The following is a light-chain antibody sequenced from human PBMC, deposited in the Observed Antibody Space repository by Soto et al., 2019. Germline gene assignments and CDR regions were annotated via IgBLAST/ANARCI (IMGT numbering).Light chain of an antibody. Sequence: QSVLTQPASVSGSPGQSITISCTGTSSDVGGYNYVSWYQHHPGKAPELMIYGVSNRPSGVSNRFSGSKSGNTASLTISGLEYEDEADYCCSSYTGSSTLLVGGGTKLTVL. CDR2: GVS. V-gene: IGLV2-14*03. CDR3: SSYTGSSTLL. CDR1: SSDVGGYNY. J-gene: IGLJ2*01.